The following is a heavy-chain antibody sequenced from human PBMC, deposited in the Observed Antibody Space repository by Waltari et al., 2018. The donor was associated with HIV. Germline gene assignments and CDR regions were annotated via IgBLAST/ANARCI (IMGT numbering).Heavy chain of an antibody. CDR1: GGSISSGSFY. D-gene: IGHD2-21*02. V-gene: IGHV4-61*02. J-gene: IGHJ4*02. CDR3: ARAEGGNSGVHFDY. CDR2: IYTSGNT. Sequence: QVQLQESGPGLVKPSQTLSLTCTVSGGSISSGSFYWNWIRQPAGKGLEWIGRIYTSGNTKYNPSLKSRVTISVDTSKNQFSLKLNSVTAADTAVYYCARAEGGNSGVHFDYWGQGTLVTVSS.